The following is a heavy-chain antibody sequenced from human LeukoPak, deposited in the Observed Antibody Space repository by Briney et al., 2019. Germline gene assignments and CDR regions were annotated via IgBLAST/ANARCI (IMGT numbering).Heavy chain of an antibody. J-gene: IGHJ4*02. D-gene: IGHD6-19*01. V-gene: IGHV3-53*01. CDR3: ARGESSGWPFDY. CDR1: GFTFSSYA. Sequence: GGSLRLSCAASGFTFSSYAMHWVRQAPGKGLEWVSVIYSGGSTYYADSVKGRFTISRDNSKNTLYLQVNSLRAEDTAVYYCARGESSGWPFDYWGQGTLVTVSS. CDR2: IYSGGST.